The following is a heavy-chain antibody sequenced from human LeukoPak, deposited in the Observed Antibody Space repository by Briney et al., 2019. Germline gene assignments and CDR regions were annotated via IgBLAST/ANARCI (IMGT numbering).Heavy chain of an antibody. D-gene: IGHD5-24*01. CDR1: GFTFGDYG. CDR2: IRSKAYGGTT. Sequence: PGGSLRLSCTPSGFTFGDYGMTWVRQAPGKGLEWLGFIRSKAYGGTTQYAASVKGRFTISRDDSKSIAYLQMNSLKTEDTAVYYCARVADNDYFDFWSQGTLVTVSS. J-gene: IGHJ4*02. CDR3: ARVADNDYFDF. V-gene: IGHV3-49*04.